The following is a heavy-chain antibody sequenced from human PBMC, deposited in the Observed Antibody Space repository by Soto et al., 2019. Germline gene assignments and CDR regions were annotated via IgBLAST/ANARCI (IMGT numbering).Heavy chain of an antibody. D-gene: IGHD3-22*01. Sequence: SETLSLTCTVAGGSISSDYWSWIRQPPGKGLEWIGYIYYSGSTNYNPSLKSRVTISVDTSKNQFSLKLSSVTAADTAVYYCATGGTYYYYSSGYYYRSDAFDIWGQGTMVT. J-gene: IGHJ3*02. CDR3: ATGGTYYYYSSGYYYRSDAFDI. CDR1: GGSISSDY. CDR2: IYYSGST. V-gene: IGHV4-59*01.